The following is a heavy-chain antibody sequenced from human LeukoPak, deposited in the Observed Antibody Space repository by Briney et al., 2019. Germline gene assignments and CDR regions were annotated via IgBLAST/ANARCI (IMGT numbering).Heavy chain of an antibody. Sequence: GGSLRLSCAAYGFTFSSYAMSWVRQAPGKGLEWVSAISGSGGSTYYADSVKGRFTISRDNSKNTLYLQMNSLRAEDTAVYYCAKDAYYYDSSGYSPYDSFDIWGQGAMVTVSS. J-gene: IGHJ3*02. CDR3: AKDAYYYDSSGYSPYDSFDI. CDR1: GFTFSSYA. D-gene: IGHD3-22*01. V-gene: IGHV3-23*01. CDR2: ISGSGGST.